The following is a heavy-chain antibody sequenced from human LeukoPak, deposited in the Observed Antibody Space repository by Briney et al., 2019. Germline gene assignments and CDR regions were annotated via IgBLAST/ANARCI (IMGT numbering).Heavy chain of an antibody. J-gene: IGHJ5*02. Sequence: ASVTVSCKASGCTFTTYGISWVRQAPGQGLEWVGWISGYSGNTNYAQNVQGRVNMTTDTSTSTAYMELRSLTSDDTAVYYCARSTFCADDCPNWFDPWGQGTLVTVSS. CDR3: ARSTFCADDCPNWFDP. CDR1: GCTFTTYG. D-gene: IGHD2-21*02. V-gene: IGHV1-18*01. CDR2: ISGYSGNT.